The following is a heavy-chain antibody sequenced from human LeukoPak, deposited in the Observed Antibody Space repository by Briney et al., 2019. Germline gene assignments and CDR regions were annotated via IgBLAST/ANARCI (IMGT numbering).Heavy chain of an antibody. J-gene: IGHJ4*02. V-gene: IGHV4-31*03. CDR3: ARGGTAYYYSY. D-gene: IGHD3-10*01. Sequence: SETLSLTCSVSGGSIHSGGYYWSWIRQHPGKGLVWIGYIYYSGCTYYHPSLESRVTISVDTYKTRFALKLSSVTAADTAVYFCARGGTAYYYSYWGQGTLVTVSS. CDR2: IYYSGCT. CDR1: GGSIHSGGYY.